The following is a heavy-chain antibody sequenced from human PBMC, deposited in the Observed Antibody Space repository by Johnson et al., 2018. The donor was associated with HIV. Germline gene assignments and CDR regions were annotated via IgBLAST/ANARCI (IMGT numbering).Heavy chain of an antibody. J-gene: IGHJ3*02. CDR3: AKDPVGATGAFDI. Sequence: QEQLVESGGGVVQPGGSLRLSCAASGFTFSSYGMHWVRQAPGKGLEWVAFIRYDGSNKYYADSVKGRFTISRDNSKNTLYLQMNSLRAEDTAVYYCAKDPVGATGAFDIWGQGTMVTVSS. V-gene: IGHV3-30*02. D-gene: IGHD1-26*01. CDR1: GFTFSSYG. CDR2: IRYDGSNK.